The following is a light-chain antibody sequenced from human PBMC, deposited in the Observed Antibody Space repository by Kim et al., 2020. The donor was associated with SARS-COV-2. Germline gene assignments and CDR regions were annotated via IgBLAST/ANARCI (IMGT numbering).Light chain of an antibody. CDR2: DAS. V-gene: IGKV1-5*01. Sequence: DIQMTQSPSTLPASVGDRVTITCRATQYVTRGLAWYQQKPGRAPKLLIYDASTLDRGVPSRFRGSGSGTEFTLTINSLQPDDFASYYSQNRQTFGQGTKVDIK. J-gene: IGKJ1*01. CDR1: QYVTRG. CDR3: QNRQT.